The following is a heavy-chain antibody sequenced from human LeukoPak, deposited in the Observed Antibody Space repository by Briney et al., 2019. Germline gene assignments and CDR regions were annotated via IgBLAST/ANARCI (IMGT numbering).Heavy chain of an antibody. CDR2: ISGDGNAK. J-gene: IGHJ4*02. CDR3: ARDYVYAFDY. D-gene: IGHD2/OR15-2a*01. Sequence: GGSLRLSCAASGFSFSSYSINWVRQAPGKGLEWVSYISGDGNAKHYTDSVKGRFTISRDNAKNALYLQMNSLRAEDTDVYFCARDYVYAFDYWGQGTLVTVSS. CDR1: GFSFSSYS. V-gene: IGHV3-48*01.